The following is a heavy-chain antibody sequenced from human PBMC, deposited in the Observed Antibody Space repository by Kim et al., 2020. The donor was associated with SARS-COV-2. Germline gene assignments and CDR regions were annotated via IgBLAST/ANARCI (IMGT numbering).Heavy chain of an antibody. V-gene: IGHV4-30-4*01. Sequence: SETLSLTCTVSGASMTSGDYYLSWFRQPPGKGPEWIGHMFHSGTTYFNPSLKSRLTMSVDTSKSQFSLKLRSVTAADTAVYYCARILRFDYWSGSEHWGQGTSVIVSS. J-gene: IGHJ1*01. CDR1: GASMTSGDYY. CDR3: ARILRFDYWSGSEH. D-gene: IGHD3-3*01. CDR2: MFHSGTT.